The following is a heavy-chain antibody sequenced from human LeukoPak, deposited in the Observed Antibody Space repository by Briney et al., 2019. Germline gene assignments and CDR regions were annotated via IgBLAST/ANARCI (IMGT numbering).Heavy chain of an antibody. Sequence: PGKSLRLSCAASGFTFSSYGMHWVRQAPGKGLEWVAIIWYDGGNEYYADSVKGRFTISRDNSKNTLYLQMNSLRAEDTAVYYCAKDLAEMATIIDYWGQGTLVTVSS. CDR3: AKDLAEMATIIDY. CDR1: GFTFSSYG. CDR2: IWYDGGNE. D-gene: IGHD5-24*01. J-gene: IGHJ4*02. V-gene: IGHV3-33*06.